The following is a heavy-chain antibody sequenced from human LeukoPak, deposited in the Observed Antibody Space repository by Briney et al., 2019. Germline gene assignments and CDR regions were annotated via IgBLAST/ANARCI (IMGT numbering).Heavy chain of an antibody. CDR2: ISSSSSTI. CDR3: ARDQYDSSTNWFDP. J-gene: IGHJ5*02. Sequence: GGSPRLSCAASGFTFSSYSMNWVRQAPGKGLEWVSYISSSSSTIYYADSVKGRFTISRDNAKNSLYLQMNSLRAEDTAVYYCARDQYDSSTNWFDPWGQGTLVTVSS. CDR1: GFTFSSYS. V-gene: IGHV3-48*04. D-gene: IGHD3-22*01.